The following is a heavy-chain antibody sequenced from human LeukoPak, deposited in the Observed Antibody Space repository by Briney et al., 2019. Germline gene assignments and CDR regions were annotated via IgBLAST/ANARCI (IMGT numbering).Heavy chain of an antibody. CDR2: ISGSGGST. CDR1: GFSVSNNY. J-gene: IGHJ4*02. Sequence: GGSLRLSCAASGFSVSNNYMSWVRQAPGKGLEWVSAISGSGGSTYYADSVKGRFTISRDNSKNTLYLQMNSLRAEDTAVYYCAKDLVATGGGQGTLVTVSP. D-gene: IGHD5-12*01. V-gene: IGHV3-23*01. CDR3: AKDLVATG.